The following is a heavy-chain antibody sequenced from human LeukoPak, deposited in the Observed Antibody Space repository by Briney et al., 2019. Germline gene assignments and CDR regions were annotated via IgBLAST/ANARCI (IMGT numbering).Heavy chain of an antibody. CDR1: GYSFTSYW. Sequence: GESLKISCKGSGYSFTSYWIGCVRQMPRKGLELMGIVTAGDSDTRDSPSFQGQVTISAEMSISTAYLQWSRLKASDTAMYYCANSLCYGGNPDEAFDIWGQGTMVTVSS. J-gene: IGHJ3*02. D-gene: IGHD4-23*01. CDR2: VTAGDSDT. V-gene: IGHV5-51*01. CDR3: ANSLCYGGNPDEAFDI.